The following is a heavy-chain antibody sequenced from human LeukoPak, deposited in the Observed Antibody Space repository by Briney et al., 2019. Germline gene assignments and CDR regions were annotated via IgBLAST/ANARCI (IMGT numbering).Heavy chain of an antibody. CDR2: INWNSGTI. Sequence: GGSLRLSCVTSGFTFDDYAMHWVRQAPGKGLEWVSDINWNSGTIEYADSVRGRFTISRDNARNSLYLQINNLRVEDTAVYYCVRDGSRGYDMDYWGQGILVTVSS. D-gene: IGHD3-10*01. CDR3: VRDGSRGYDMDY. V-gene: IGHV3-9*01. J-gene: IGHJ4*02. CDR1: GFTFDDYA.